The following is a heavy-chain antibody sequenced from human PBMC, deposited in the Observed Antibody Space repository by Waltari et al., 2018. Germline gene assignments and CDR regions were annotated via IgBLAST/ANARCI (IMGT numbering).Heavy chain of an antibody. V-gene: IGHV3-33*01. CDR3: ARDGYYYGMDV. Sequence: QVQLVESGGGVVQPGRSLRLSCVASGVSFRSYGMYWVRQAPGKGLELLTFIRYDGSDKFYAESVKGRFTISRDNSKNTVYLQMNSLRAEDTAVYSCARDGYYYGMDVWGQGTAVTVSS. CDR1: GVSFRSYG. J-gene: IGHJ6*02. CDR2: IRYDGSDK.